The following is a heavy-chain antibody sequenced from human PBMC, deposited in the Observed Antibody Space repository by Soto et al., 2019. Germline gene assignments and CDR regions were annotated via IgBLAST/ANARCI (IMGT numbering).Heavy chain of an antibody. J-gene: IGHJ5*02. V-gene: IGHV4-39*01. Sequence: QLQLQESGPGLVKPSETLSLTCTVSGGSISSNNYYWDWIRQPPGKGLEWIGSIYYSGSTYSSPSLRSRVTISVDTSKNQSSLRLSSVTAADTAVYYCARHSDCSGGSCYSEYFAVGNWFDPWGQGTLVTVSS. D-gene: IGHD2-15*01. CDR1: GGSISSNNYY. CDR3: ARHSDCSGGSCYSEYFAVGNWFDP. CDR2: IYYSGST.